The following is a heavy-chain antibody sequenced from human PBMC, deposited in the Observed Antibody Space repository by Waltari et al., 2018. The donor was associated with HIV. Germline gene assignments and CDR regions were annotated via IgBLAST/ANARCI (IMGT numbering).Heavy chain of an antibody. D-gene: IGHD6-6*01. V-gene: IGHV4-34*01. CDR2: ISHSGST. Sequence: QERLQQWGAGLFKHSETLSLTCAVYGGSLSGHFWGWIRRLPGMRLEWIGEISHSGSTNDSPSLKSRVTMSVDTSKNQFSLKLTSVIASDTGLYYCARGRRRTALPVRPSGGAFDLWGQGTMVTVSS. J-gene: IGHJ3*01. CDR3: ARGRRRTALPVRPSGGAFDL. CDR1: GGSLSGHF.